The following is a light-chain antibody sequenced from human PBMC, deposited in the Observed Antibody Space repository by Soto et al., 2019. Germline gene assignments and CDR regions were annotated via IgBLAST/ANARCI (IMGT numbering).Light chain of an antibody. V-gene: IGKV3-11*01. CDR2: DTS. CDR3: QQRSVWPWT. Sequence: EIVLTQSPATLSLSPGERATLSCRASQSVNNYLAWYQQKPGQAPRLLIYDTSDRATGIPARFSGSGSGTDFTLTISSLEPEDFAVSYCQQRSVWPWTFGQGTKVDIK. J-gene: IGKJ1*01. CDR1: QSVNNY.